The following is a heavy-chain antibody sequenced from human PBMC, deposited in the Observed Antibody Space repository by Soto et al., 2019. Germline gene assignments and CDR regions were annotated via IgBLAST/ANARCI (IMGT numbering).Heavy chain of an antibody. D-gene: IGHD6-6*01. Sequence: GPEVKKPGASVKVSCKASGYTFTRFGITWVRQAPGQDLEWLGWISSDNGDTNYAPRLQGRGTMTTDTSTTTVYMELKNLKSDDTAVYYCARDQEYSTSGLYWFDLWGQGTLVTVSS. J-gene: IGHJ5*02. V-gene: IGHV1-18*04. CDR1: GYTFTRFG. CDR3: ARDQEYSTSGLYWFDL. CDR2: ISSDNGDT.